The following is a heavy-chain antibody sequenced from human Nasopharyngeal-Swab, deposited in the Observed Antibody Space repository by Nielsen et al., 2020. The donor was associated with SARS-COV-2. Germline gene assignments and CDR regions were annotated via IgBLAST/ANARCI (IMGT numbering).Heavy chain of an antibody. J-gene: IGHJ4*02. CDR3: AREDGGDTMIVVVMVY. D-gene: IGHD3-22*01. V-gene: IGHV3-30*04. CDR1: GFTFSSYA. CDR2: ISYDGSNK. Sequence: AGSLTLSCAASGFTFSSYAMHWVRQAPGKGLEWVAVISYDGSNKYYADSVKGRFTISRDNSKNTLYLQMNSLRAEDTAVYYCAREDGGDTMIVVVMVYWGQGTLVTVSS.